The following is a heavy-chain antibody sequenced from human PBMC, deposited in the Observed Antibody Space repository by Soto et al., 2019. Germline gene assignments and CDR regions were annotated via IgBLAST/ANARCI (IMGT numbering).Heavy chain of an antibody. Sequence: QVQLQESGPGLVTPSGTLSLTCAVSSGSIFSSNWWSWVRQPPGKGLEWIGEIRNNGGAANNNPSLRSRVIISVDTSKNEFSLKLFSVTAADTAVYYCASHLVMTGTRGFDHWGLGTLVTVSS. CDR3: ASHLVMTGTRGFDH. V-gene: IGHV4-4*02. CDR2: IRNNGGAA. CDR1: SGSIFSSNW. D-gene: IGHD3-9*01. J-gene: IGHJ4*02.